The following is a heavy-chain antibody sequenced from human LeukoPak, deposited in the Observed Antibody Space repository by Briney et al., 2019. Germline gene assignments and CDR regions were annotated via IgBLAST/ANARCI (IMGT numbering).Heavy chain of an antibody. CDR3: ARDRNDYGDYVFDY. Sequence: GGSLRLSCAASGFTFSSYSMNWVRQAPGKGLEWVSSISSSSSYIYYADSVKGRFTISRDNAKNSLYLQMHSLRAGDTALCYCARDRNDYGDYVFDYWGQGTLVTVSS. D-gene: IGHD4-17*01. J-gene: IGHJ4*02. CDR2: ISSSSSYI. CDR1: GFTFSSYS. V-gene: IGHV3-21*01.